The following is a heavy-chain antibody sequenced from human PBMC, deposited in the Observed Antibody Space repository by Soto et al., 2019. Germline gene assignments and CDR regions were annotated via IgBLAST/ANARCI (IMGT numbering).Heavy chain of an antibody. CDR2: IYYSGST. CDR1: GGSISSGDYY. Sequence: SETLSLTCTVSGGSISSGDYYWSWIRQPPGKGLEWIGYIYYSGSTYYNPSLKSRVTISVDTSKNQFSLKLSSVTAADTAVYYCARDRQISLVVPAAIATYYYYGMDVWGQGTTVTVSS. D-gene: IGHD2-2*01. V-gene: IGHV4-30-4*01. CDR3: ARDRQISLVVPAAIATYYYYGMDV. J-gene: IGHJ6*02.